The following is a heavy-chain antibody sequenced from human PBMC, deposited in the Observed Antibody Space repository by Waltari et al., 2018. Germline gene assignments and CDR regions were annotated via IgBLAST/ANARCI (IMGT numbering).Heavy chain of an antibody. Sequence: QVQLVQSGAEVKKPGASVKVSCKVSGYTLTELSMHWVRQAPGKGLEWMGCCDPEYGETIYAQKFQGRVTMTEDTSTDTAYMELSSLRSEDTAVYYCATRLYYYDSSGYLYWGQGTLVTVSS. CDR1: GYTLTELS. J-gene: IGHJ4*02. CDR2: CDPEYGET. V-gene: IGHV1-24*01. CDR3: ATRLYYYDSSGYLY. D-gene: IGHD3-22*01.